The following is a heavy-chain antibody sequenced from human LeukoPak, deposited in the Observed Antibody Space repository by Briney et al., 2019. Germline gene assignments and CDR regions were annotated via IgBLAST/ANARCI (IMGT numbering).Heavy chain of an antibody. CDR2: IKQDGSGK. Sequence: GGSLRLSCAASGFTFSSYWMSWVRQAPGKGLEWVANIKQDGSGKYYVDSVKGRFTISRDNAKNSLYLQMNSLRAEDTAVYYCARDLHSTQGSCYFDYWGQGTLVTVSS. J-gene: IGHJ4*02. V-gene: IGHV3-7*01. CDR3: ARDLHSTQGSCYFDY. D-gene: IGHD3-10*01. CDR1: GFTFSSYW.